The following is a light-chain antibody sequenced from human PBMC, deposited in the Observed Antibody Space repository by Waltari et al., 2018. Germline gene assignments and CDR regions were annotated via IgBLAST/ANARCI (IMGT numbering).Light chain of an antibody. CDR2: DAS. V-gene: IGKV3-11*01. J-gene: IGKJ5*01. CDR3: QQRSSWPSIT. CDR1: QSVSSY. Sequence: EIVLTQVPATLSLSPGERATLSCRASQSVSSYLAWYQQKPGQPPRLLIYDASNRATGIPARFSGSGSGTDFTLTISSLEPEDFAVYYCQQRSSWPSITLGQGTRLEIK.